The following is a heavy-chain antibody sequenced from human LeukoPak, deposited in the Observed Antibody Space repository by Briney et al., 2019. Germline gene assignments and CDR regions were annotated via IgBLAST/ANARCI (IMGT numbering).Heavy chain of an antibody. CDR3: AGGVDMIVVPY. D-gene: IGHD3-22*01. Sequence: GGSLRLSCAASGFTFSSYSMNWVRQAPGKGLEWVSSISSSSYIYYADSVKGRFTISRDNAKNSLYLQMNSLRAEDTAVYYCAGGVDMIVVPYWGQGTLVTVSS. V-gene: IGHV3-21*01. J-gene: IGHJ4*02. CDR2: ISSSSYI. CDR1: GFTFSSYS.